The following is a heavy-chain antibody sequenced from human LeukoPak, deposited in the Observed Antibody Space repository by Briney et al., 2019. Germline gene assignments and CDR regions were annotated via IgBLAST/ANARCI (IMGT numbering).Heavy chain of an antibody. V-gene: IGHV1-3*01. Sequence: ASVKVSCKASGYTFTSYAMHWVRQAPGQRLEWMGWINAGNGNTKYSQKFQGRVTITRDTSASTAYMELSSLRSEDTAVYYCAREKARYYDILTGPSPPDYWGQGTLVTVSS. D-gene: IGHD3-9*01. J-gene: IGHJ4*02. CDR3: AREKARYYDILTGPSPPDY. CDR1: GYTFTSYA. CDR2: INAGNGNT.